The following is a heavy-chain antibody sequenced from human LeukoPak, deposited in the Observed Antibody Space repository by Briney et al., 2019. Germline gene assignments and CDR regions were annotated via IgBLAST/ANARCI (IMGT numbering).Heavy chain of an antibody. D-gene: IGHD3-22*01. V-gene: IGHV1-18*01. CDR3: ARCCYGSSGYNGQRY. CDR1: GYTFTSYG. J-gene: IGHJ4*02. Sequence: VASVKVSCKASGYTFTSYGISWVRQAPGQGLEWMGWISAYNGNTNYAQKLQGRVTMTTDTSTSTAYMELRSLRSDDTAAYYCARCCYGSSGYNGQRYWGQGTLVTVSS. CDR2: ISAYNGNT.